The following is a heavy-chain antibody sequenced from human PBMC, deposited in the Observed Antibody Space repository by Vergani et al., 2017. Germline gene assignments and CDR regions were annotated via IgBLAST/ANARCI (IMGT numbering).Heavy chain of an antibody. V-gene: IGHV4-38-2*01. Sequence: QVQLQESGPGLVKPSETLSLTCAVPGYSISSGYYWGWIRQPPGKGLEWIGSIYHSGSTYYNPSLKSRVTISVDTSKNQFSLKLSSVTAADTAVYYCARWGSITIPIWGQGTLVTVSS. CDR1: GYSISSGYY. J-gene: IGHJ4*02. CDR3: ARWGSITIPI. CDR2: IYHSGST. D-gene: IGHD3-9*01.